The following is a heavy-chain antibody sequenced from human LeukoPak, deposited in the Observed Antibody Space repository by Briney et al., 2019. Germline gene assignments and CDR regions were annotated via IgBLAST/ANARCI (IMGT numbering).Heavy chain of an antibody. D-gene: IGHD5-12*01. CDR1: GGSISGGGYS. CDR3: ARVATSSRYYGMDV. V-gene: IGHV4-30-2*01. J-gene: IGHJ6*04. Sequence: SETLSLTCAVSGGSISGGGYSWSWIRQPPGQGLEWIGYIFHSGTSYYYPSLKSRSTISVDSPKNQFSLKLPSVTAADTAVYFCARVATSSRYYGMDVWGKGTTVTVSS. CDR2: IFHSGTS.